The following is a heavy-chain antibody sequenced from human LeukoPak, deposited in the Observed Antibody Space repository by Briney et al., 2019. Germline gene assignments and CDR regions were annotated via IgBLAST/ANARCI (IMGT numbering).Heavy chain of an antibody. CDR3: ARGMTVAANWFDP. D-gene: IGHD6-19*01. CDR2: INQDGGVK. CDR1: GFTFSSYW. J-gene: IGHJ5*02. Sequence: GGSLRLSCAASGFTFSSYWMSWVRQAPGKGLEWVANINQDGGVKYYVDSVKGRFTISRDNSKNSLFLQMNSLRAEDTAVYHCARGMTVAANWFDPWGQGTLVTVSS. V-gene: IGHV3-7*05.